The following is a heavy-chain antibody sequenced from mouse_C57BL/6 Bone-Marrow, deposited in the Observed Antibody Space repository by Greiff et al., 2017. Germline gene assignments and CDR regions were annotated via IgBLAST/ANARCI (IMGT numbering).Heavy chain of an antibody. V-gene: IGHV1-39*01. J-gene: IGHJ4*01. Sequence: VPLKESGPELVKPGASVKISCKASGYSFTDYNMNWVKQSNGKSLEWIGVINPNYGTTSYNQKFKGKATLTVDQSSSTAYMQLNSLTSEDSAVYYCARGYDYDYAMDYWGQGTSVTVSS. CDR1: GYSFTDYN. CDR3: ARGYDYDYAMDY. CDR2: INPNYGTT. D-gene: IGHD2-4*01.